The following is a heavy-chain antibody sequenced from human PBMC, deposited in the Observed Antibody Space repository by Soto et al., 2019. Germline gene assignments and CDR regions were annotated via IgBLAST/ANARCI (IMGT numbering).Heavy chain of an antibody. Sequence: ASVKVSCKACGYTFTSYDINWVRQATGQGREWMGWMNPNSGNTGYAQKFQGRVTMTRNTSISTAYMELSSLRSEDTAVYYCARGTVRGYSYGYTSYYSYYGMQVWGQGTTVTVSS. CDR1: GYTFTSYD. J-gene: IGHJ6*02. CDR2: MNPNSGNT. D-gene: IGHD5-18*01. V-gene: IGHV1-8*01. CDR3: ARGTVRGYSYGYTSYYSYYGMQV.